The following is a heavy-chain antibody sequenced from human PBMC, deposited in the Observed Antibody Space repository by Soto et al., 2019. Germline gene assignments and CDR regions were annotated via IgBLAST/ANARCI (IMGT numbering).Heavy chain of an antibody. Sequence: SETLSLTCAVYGGSFSGYYWIWIRQPPGKGLEWIGEINHSGSTNYNPSLKSRVTISVDTSKNQFSLKLSSVTAADTAVYYCARGLIRITIFGVVTVFDYWGQGTLVTVSS. J-gene: IGHJ4*02. CDR3: ARGLIRITIFGVVTVFDY. CDR2: INHSGST. CDR1: GGSFSGYY. D-gene: IGHD3-3*01. V-gene: IGHV4-34*01.